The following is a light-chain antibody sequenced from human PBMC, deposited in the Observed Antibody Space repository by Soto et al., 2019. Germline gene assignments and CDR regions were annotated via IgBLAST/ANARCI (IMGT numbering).Light chain of an antibody. Sequence: DIQMTQSPSSLSASVGDRVTITCQATQDISNYLNWYQQKPGKAPKLLIYDAFNLQTGVPSRFNGSGFGTDFTLTISSLQPEDFATYYCQQLESYPSAFGGGTKVDIK. CDR3: QQLESYPSA. J-gene: IGKJ4*01. V-gene: IGKV1-33*01. CDR1: QDISNY. CDR2: DAF.